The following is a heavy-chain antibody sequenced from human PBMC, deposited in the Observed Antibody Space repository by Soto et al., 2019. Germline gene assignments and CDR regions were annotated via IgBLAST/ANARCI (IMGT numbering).Heavy chain of an antibody. CDR3: ARAFFVVVVARYSMDV. CDR2: IFYSGST. J-gene: IGHJ6*02. Sequence: PPETLSLTCTVSGGSISSGGYYWSWIRQHPGKGLECIGYIFYSGSTYYNPSLASRITMSVDTSKNQFSLQLSSVTPADTAVYFCARAFFVVVVARYSMDVWGQGTTVTVSS. D-gene: IGHD3-3*01. V-gene: IGHV4-30-4*08. CDR1: GGSISSGGYY.